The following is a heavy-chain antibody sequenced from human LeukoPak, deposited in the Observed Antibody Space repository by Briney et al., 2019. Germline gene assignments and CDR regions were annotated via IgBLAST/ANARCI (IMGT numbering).Heavy chain of an antibody. CDR1: GFTFSSYA. Sequence: GGSLRLSCAASGFTFSSYAMSWVRQAPGKGLEWVSAISGSGGSTYYADSVKGRFTISRDNSKNTLYLQMNSLRAEDTAVYYCARVHDYGSGIYGMDAWGQGTKVTVS. CDR3: ARVHDYGSGIYGMDA. V-gene: IGHV3-23*01. D-gene: IGHD3-10*01. CDR2: ISGSGGST. J-gene: IGHJ6*02.